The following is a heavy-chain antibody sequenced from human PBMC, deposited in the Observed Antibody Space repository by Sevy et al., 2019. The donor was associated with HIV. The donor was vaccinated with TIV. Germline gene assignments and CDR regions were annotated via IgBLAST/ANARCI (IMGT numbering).Heavy chain of an antibody. D-gene: IGHD3-3*01. CDR2: ISYDGSNK. J-gene: IGHJ4*02. CDR1: GFTFSSYA. V-gene: IGHV3-30-3*01. Sequence: GGSLRLSCAASGFTFSSYAMHWVRQAPGKGLEWVAVISYDGSNKYYADSVKGRFTISRDNYKNTLYLQMNSLRAEDTAVYYCARDGDYDFWSGPFDYWGQGTLVTVSS. CDR3: ARDGDYDFWSGPFDY.